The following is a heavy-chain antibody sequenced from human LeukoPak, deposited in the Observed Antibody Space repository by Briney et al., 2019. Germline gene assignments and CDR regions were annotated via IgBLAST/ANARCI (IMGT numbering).Heavy chain of an antibody. J-gene: IGHJ6*03. CDR2: IYNSGST. CDR3: ARQEVVVVAARDYYYYYMDV. D-gene: IGHD2-15*01. V-gene: IGHV4-38-2*02. CDR1: GYSISSGYF. Sequence: PSETLSLTCTVSGYSISSGYFWGWIRQPPGKGLEWIGTIYNSGSTYYNASLESRVTISVDTSKNQFSLKLSSVTAADTAVYYCARQEVVVVAARDYYYYYMDVWGKGTTVTISS.